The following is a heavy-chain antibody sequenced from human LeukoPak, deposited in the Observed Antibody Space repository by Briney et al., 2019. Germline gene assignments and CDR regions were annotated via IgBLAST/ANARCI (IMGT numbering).Heavy chain of an antibody. V-gene: IGHV1-58*02. CDR1: GFTFTNSA. Sequence: GASVKVSCKASGFTFTNSAMQWVRQARGQGLEWIGWIVVGSGNTNYAQKFQSRVTITREMYTSTAYMERSSLRSEDTAVYYCAADLVEYGDYSGFWGQGTLVTVSS. D-gene: IGHD4-17*01. J-gene: IGHJ4*02. CDR2: IVVGSGNT. CDR3: AADLVEYGDYSGF.